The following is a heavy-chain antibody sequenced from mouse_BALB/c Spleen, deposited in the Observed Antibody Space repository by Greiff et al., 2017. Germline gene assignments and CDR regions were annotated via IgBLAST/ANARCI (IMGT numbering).Heavy chain of an antibody. CDR3: ARGGYFDY. V-gene: IGHV1S81*02. CDR1: GYTFTSYW. J-gene: IGHJ2*01. CDR2: INPSNGRT. Sequence: VKLQQPGAELVKPGASVKLSCKASGYTFTSYWMHWVKQRPGQGLEWIGEINPSNGRTNYNEKFKSKATLTVDKSSSTAYMQLSSLTSEDSAVYYCARGGYFDYWGQGTTLTVSS.